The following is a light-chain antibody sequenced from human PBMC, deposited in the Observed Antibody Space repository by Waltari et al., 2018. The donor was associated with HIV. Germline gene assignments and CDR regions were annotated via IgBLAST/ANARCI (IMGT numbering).Light chain of an antibody. J-gene: IGLJ2*01. Sequence: QSVLTQPPSASGTPGQWVTISCSGSSSNIGSNTVNWYQQLPGTAPKLLIYSNNQRPSGVPDRFSGSKSGTSASLAISGLQSEDEADYYCATWDDSLTVLIFGGGTKLTVL. CDR2: SNN. CDR3: ATWDDSLTVLI. CDR1: SSNIGSNT. V-gene: IGLV1-44*01.